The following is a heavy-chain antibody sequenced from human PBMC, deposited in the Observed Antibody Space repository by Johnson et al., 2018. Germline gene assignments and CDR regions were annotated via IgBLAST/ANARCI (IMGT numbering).Heavy chain of an antibody. V-gene: IGHV3-30-3*01. CDR2: ISDDGIYK. J-gene: IGHJ1*01. CDR1: GFTFSIYS. Sequence: QVQLVESGGGVVQPGRSRRLSCAASGFTFSIYSMHWVRQAPGKGLEWVAGISDDGIYKYYADSVKGRFIISRDNSNEPLSLQMVSLRAEDTAVYYCSKDRTGNWHGHFQYWGQGTLVTVSS. D-gene: IGHD5-24*01. CDR3: SKDRTGNWHGHFQY.